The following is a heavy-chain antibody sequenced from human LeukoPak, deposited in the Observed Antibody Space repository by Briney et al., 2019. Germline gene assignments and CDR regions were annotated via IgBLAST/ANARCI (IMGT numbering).Heavy chain of an antibody. CDR1: GFTFGKNS. CDR3: VREHYYDTRGYYYIPLDY. Sequence: GGSLRLSCEASGFTFGKNSMNWVRQAPGKGLEWLAYISTSSGNINYAESVKGRFTISRDNVKNSLYLQMNSLRVEDTAMYYCVREHYYDTRGYYYIPLDYWGQGTLVTVSS. V-gene: IGHV3-48*04. J-gene: IGHJ4*02. CDR2: ISTSSGNI. D-gene: IGHD3-22*01.